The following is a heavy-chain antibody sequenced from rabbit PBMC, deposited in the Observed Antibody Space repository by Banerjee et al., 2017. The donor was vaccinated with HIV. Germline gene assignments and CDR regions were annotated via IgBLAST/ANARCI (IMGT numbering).Heavy chain of an antibody. CDR1: GFSFSSSQY. J-gene: IGHJ4*01. CDR3: ARSYASVTDYGAFGL. CDR2: VHTGDGNT. D-gene: IGHD2-1*01. Sequence: QEQLEESGGGLVQPEGSLTLTCTASGFSFSSSQYMCWVRQAPGKGLEWIGCVHTGDGNTYYASWAKGRFTISKTSSTTVTLQMTSLTAADTATYFCARSYASVTDYGAFGLWGPGTLVTVS. V-gene: IGHV1S45*01.